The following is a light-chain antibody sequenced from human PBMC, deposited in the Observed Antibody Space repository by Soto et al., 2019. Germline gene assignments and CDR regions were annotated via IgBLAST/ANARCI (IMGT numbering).Light chain of an antibody. V-gene: IGLV4-69*01. CDR1: SGHSSYA. CDR2: LNSDGSH. CDR3: QTWGTGIHVV. J-gene: IGLJ2*01. Sequence: QSVLTQSPSASASLGASVKLTCTLNSGHSSYAIAWHQQQPEKGPRYLMKLNSDGSHSKGDGIPDRFSGSSSGAERYLTISSLQAEDEAGYYCQTWGTGIHVVFGGGTKVTVL.